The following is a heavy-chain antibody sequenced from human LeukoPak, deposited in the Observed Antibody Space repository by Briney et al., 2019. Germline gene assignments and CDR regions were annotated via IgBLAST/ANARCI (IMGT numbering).Heavy chain of an antibody. J-gene: IGHJ3*02. V-gene: IGHV4-59*01. Sequence: SETLSLTCTVSGGSISSYYWSWIRQPPGKGLEWIGYIYYSGSTNYNPSLKSRVTISVDTSKNQFSLKLSSVTAADTAVYYCARIRDGYNQAAFDIWGRGTMVTVFS. CDR1: GGSISSYY. CDR3: ARIRDGYNQAAFDI. D-gene: IGHD5-24*01. CDR2: IYYSGST.